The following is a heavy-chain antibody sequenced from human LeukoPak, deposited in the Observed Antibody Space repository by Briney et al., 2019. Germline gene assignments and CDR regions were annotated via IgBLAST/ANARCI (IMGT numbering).Heavy chain of an antibody. CDR1: GYTFTSQY. CDR3: AREMATSTRPFDY. J-gene: IGHJ4*02. Sequence: ASVKVSCKASGYTFTSQYMHWVRQAPGQGLEWMRIINPSGGSTSYAQKFQGRVTMARDTSTSTVYMELSSLRSEDTAVYYCAREMATSTRPFDYWGQGTLVTVSS. D-gene: IGHD5-24*01. CDR2: INPSGGST. V-gene: IGHV1-46*01.